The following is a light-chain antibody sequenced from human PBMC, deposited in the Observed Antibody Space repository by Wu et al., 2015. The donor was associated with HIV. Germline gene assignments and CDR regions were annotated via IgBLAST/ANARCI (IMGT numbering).Light chain of an antibody. CDR2: TAS. J-gene: IGKJ1*01. CDR3: QEYDQFSRT. Sequence: DVQLTQSPSTLSASVGDRVTITCRASQSISTWLAWYQQKPGKAPKLPIYTASALESGVPSRFSGSGSGTEFTLSINSLQPDDFATYYCQEYDQFSRTFGQGTKVEVK. V-gene: IGKV1-5*03. CDR1: QSISTW.